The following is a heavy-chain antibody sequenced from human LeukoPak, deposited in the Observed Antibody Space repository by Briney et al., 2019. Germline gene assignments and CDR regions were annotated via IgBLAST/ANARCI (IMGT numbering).Heavy chain of an antibody. D-gene: IGHD2-2*01. CDR1: GFIFDDYA. J-gene: IGHJ3*02. V-gene: IGHV3-43D*04. CDR2: ISWDGGGT. CDR3: AKAQWGDIVVVPAARADAFDI. Sequence: PGGSLRLSWAASGFIFDDYAMHWVRQARGKGLEWVSLISWDGGGTYYADSVKGRFTISRDNSKHSLYLQMNSLRAEDTALYYCAKAQWGDIVVVPAARADAFDIWGQGTMVTVSS.